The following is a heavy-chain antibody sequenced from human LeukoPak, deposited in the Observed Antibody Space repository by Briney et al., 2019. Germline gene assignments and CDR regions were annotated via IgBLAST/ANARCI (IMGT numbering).Heavy chain of an antibody. CDR3: ARLRPVRVVLVAMRDS. CDR2: IDPSDSYT. D-gene: IGHD2-2*01. Sequence: PGESLKTSCRCSGYSFTSDRISGVRQMPGKGLEWMGRIDPSDSYTNYSPSFQGHVTISADKSISTAYLQWSSLKASDTAMYYCARLRPVRVVLVAMRDSWAQRPLVTVSS. J-gene: IGHJ4*02. CDR1: GYSFTSDR. V-gene: IGHV5-10-1*01.